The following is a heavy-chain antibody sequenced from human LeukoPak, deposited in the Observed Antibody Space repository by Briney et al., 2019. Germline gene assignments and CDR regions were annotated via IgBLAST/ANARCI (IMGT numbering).Heavy chain of an antibody. D-gene: IGHD6-13*01. J-gene: IGHJ6*02. CDR2: ISSSSSYI. Sequence: AGGSLRLSCAASGFTFSSYSMNWVRQAPGKGLEWVSSISSSSSYIYYADSVKGRFTISRDNAKNSLYLQMNSLRAEDTAVYYCARDHEQPPSPYYYGMDVWGQGTTVTVSS. V-gene: IGHV3-21*01. CDR3: ARDHEQPPSPYYYGMDV. CDR1: GFTFSSYS.